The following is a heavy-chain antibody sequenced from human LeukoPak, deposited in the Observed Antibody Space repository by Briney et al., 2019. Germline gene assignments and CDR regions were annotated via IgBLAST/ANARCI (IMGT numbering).Heavy chain of an antibody. J-gene: IGHJ5*02. CDR3: ARDLSPGIVGPVVDP. Sequence: GGSLRLSCAASGFTVSSNYMSWVRQAPGKGLEWVSAISGSGGSTYYADSVKGRFTISRDNSKNTLYLQMNSLRAEDTAVYYCARDLSPGIVGPVVDPWGQGTLVTVSS. CDR1: GFTVSSNY. D-gene: IGHD1-26*01. V-gene: IGHV3-23*01. CDR2: ISGSGGST.